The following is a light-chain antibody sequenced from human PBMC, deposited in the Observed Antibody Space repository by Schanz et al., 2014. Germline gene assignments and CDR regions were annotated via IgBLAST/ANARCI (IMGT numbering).Light chain of an antibody. CDR2: GNS. V-gene: IGLV1-40*01. Sequence: QSVLTQPPSVSGAPGQRVTISCTGSSSNIGAGYDVHWYQQLPGTAPKLLIYGNSNRPSGVPDRFSGSKSGTSASLAITGLQAEEEADYDRAAWDDSLSGWVFGGGTKLTVL. CDR3: AAWDDSLSGWV. CDR1: SSNIGAGYD. J-gene: IGLJ3*02.